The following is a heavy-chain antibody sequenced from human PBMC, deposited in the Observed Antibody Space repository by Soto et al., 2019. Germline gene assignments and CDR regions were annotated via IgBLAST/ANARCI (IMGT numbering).Heavy chain of an antibody. CDR3: AKREDSSRFGGLGI. D-gene: IGHD3-3*01. CDR2: VHSTGGT. Sequence: SETLSLTCTVSGGSITSGGYFWDWIRQPPGKGLEWIGTVHSTGGTYYSPSLRSRVTISVDTSKNLFSLKMTSASATDTAVYFCAKREDSSRFGGLGIWGQGTAVTGSS. V-gene: IGHV4-39*01. J-gene: IGHJ6*02. CDR1: GGSITSGGYF.